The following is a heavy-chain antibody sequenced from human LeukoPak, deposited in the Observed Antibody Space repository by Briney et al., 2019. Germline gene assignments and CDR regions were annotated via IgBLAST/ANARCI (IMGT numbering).Heavy chain of an antibody. CDR1: GGSISSSNW. CDR3: AREDGRVPEDY. Sequence: SETLSLTCAVSGGSISSSNWWSWVRQPPGQGLEWIGEIYHSGSTNFNPSLKSRVTISVDKSKNQFSLKLSSVTAADTAVYYCAREDGRVPEDYWGQGTLVTVSS. J-gene: IGHJ4*02. CDR2: IYHSGST. V-gene: IGHV4-4*02. D-gene: IGHD2-15*01.